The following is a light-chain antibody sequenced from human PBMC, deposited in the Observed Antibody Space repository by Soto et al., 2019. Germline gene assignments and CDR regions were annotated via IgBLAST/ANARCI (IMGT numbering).Light chain of an antibody. Sequence: QSALTQPASVSASPGQSITISCTGTSSDVGGYNYVSWYQQYPGKAPKLMIYEVTNRPSGVSNRFSGSKSGNTASLTISGLQAEDEADYYCSSYTSSSTLYVVFGGGTQLTVL. CDR1: SSDVGGYNY. J-gene: IGLJ2*01. CDR3: SSYTSSSTLYVV. V-gene: IGLV2-14*01. CDR2: EVT.